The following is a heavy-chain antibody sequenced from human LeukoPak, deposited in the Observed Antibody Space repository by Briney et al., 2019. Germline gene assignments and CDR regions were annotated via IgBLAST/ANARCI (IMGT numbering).Heavy chain of an antibody. CDR2: VNLQGST. Sequence: SGTLSLTCDVSGGSISNTNWWSWVRQPPGKGLEWIGEVNLQGSTNYNPSLMGRVAISVDMSENHISLQLTSVTTADTAVYYCAREGGPYRPLDYSGQGTLVTVSS. J-gene: IGHJ4*02. CDR1: GGSISNTNW. CDR3: AREGGPYRPLDY. V-gene: IGHV4-4*02.